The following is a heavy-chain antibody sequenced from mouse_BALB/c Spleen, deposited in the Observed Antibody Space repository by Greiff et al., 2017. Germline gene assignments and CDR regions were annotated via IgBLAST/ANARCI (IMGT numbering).Heavy chain of an antibody. J-gene: IGHJ2*01. CDR1: GFTFSSFG. CDR3: ARSPYYGADYFDY. CDR2: ISSGSSTI. V-gene: IGHV5-17*02. D-gene: IGHD1-2*01. Sequence: DVHLVESGGGLVQPGGSRKLSCAASGFTFSSFGMHWVRQAPEKGLEWVAYISSGSSTIYYADTVKGRFTISRDNPKNTLFLQMTSLRSEDTAMYYCARSPYYGADYFDYWGQGTTLTVSS.